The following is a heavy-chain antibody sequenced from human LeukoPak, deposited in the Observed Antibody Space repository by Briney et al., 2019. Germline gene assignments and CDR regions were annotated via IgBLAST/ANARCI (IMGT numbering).Heavy chain of an antibody. V-gene: IGHV1-8*01. CDR1: GYTFTSYD. J-gene: IGHJ6*02. D-gene: IGHD3-9*01. Sequence: ASVKVSCKASGYTFTSYDINWVRQATGQGLEWMGWMNPNSGNTGYAQKFQGRVTMTRNTSISTAYMELSSLRSEDTAVYYCARDRPYDILTGYPPLGYYYYGMDVWGQGTTVTVSS. CDR2: MNPNSGNT. CDR3: ARDRPYDILTGYPPLGYYYYGMDV.